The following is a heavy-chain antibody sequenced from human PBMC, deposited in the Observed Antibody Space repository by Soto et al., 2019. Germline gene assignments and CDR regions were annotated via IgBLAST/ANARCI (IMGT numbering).Heavy chain of an antibody. CDR3: ARESFSASPNFFDY. J-gene: IGHJ4*02. Sequence: GSLRLSCAASGFAFSNYEMNWVRQAPGKGLEWVSYISLSGSTIYYADSVKGRFTISRDDAKDSLYLEMDSLRADDTAVYYCARESFSASPNFFDYWGQGTLVTVSS. CDR2: ISLSGSTI. V-gene: IGHV3-48*03. CDR1: GFAFSNYE. D-gene: IGHD1-26*01.